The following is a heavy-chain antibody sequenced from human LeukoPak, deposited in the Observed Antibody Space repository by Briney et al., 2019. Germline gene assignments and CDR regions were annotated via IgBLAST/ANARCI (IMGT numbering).Heavy chain of an antibody. J-gene: IGHJ6*03. CDR2: ISGSGGTT. CDR3: AKGTANNRQYYYYYYMDV. V-gene: IGHV3-23*01. CDR1: GFTFSSYA. Sequence: PGGSLGLSCAASGFTFSSYAMSWVRQAPGKGLEWVSSISGSGGTTYYADSVKGRFTISRDNSKNTLYLQMNSLRAEDTAIYYCAKGTANNRQYYYYYYMDVWGKGTTVTVSS. D-gene: IGHD1-14*01.